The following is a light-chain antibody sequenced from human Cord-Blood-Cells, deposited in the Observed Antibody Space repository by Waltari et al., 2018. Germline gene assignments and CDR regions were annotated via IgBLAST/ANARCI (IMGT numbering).Light chain of an antibody. J-gene: IGLJ1*01. V-gene: IGLV6-57*03. CDR2: EDN. CDR3: QSYDSSNHYV. Sequence: NFMLTQPNSVSESPGKTVTISCTRSSSSIASNYVQWYQHRPGSAPTTVIYEDNQRPSGVPDRFSGSIDGSSNSASLSISGLKPEDEADYYCQSYDSSNHYVFGTGTKVTVL. CDR1: SSSIASNY.